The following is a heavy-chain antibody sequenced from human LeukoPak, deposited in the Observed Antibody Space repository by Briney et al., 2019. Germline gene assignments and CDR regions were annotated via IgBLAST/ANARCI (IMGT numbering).Heavy chain of an antibody. CDR2: TYYRSKWYN. CDR3: ARDREDYGVYSEHWYFDL. Sequence: PSQTLSLTCAISGDSVSSNSAAWNWIRQSPSRGLEWLGRTYYRSKWYNDYAVSVKSRITINPDTSKNQFSLQLNSVTPEDTAVYYCARDREDYGVYSEHWYFDLWGRGTLVTVSS. J-gene: IGHJ2*01. D-gene: IGHD4-17*01. CDR1: GDSVSSNSAA. V-gene: IGHV6-1*01.